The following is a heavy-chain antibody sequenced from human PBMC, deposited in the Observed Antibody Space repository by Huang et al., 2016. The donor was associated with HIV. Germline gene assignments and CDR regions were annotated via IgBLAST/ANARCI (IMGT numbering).Heavy chain of an antibody. CDR3: ARGIRYFGVVAYFDY. Sequence: EVQLVESGGGLVQPGGSLRLSCAASGFTFSNYSMNWVRQAPGKGLEWVSYISSSTGTIYYADSVKGRFTISRDKAKNSLYLQMNSLRDEDTAVYYCARGIRYFGVVAYFDYWGQGTLVTVSS. CDR1: GFTFSNYS. D-gene: IGHD3-3*01. CDR2: ISSSTGTI. J-gene: IGHJ4*02. V-gene: IGHV3-48*02.